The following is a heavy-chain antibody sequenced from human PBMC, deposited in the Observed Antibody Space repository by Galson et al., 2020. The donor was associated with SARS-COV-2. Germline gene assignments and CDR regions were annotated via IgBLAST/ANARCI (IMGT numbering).Heavy chain of an antibody. CDR3: ARITMVRGVLGPIDAFDI. J-gene: IGHJ3*02. D-gene: IGHD3-10*01. CDR1: GFSLSTSGMC. CDR2: IDWDDDK. V-gene: IGHV2-70*01. Sequence: SGPTLVKPTQTITLTCTFSGFSLSTSGMCVSWIRQPPGKALEWLALIDWDDDKYYSTSLKTRLTISKDTSKNQVVLTMTNMDPVDTATYYCARITMVRGVLGPIDAFDIWGQGTMVTVSS.